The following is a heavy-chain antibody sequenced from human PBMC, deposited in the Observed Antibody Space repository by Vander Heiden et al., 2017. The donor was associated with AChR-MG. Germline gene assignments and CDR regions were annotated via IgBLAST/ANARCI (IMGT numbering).Heavy chain of an antibody. J-gene: IGHJ4*02. V-gene: IGHV3-30-3*01. CDR1: GFTCSSYA. CDR2: ISYDGSNK. CDR3: ARDLRGGSDY. Sequence: QVQLVESGGGVVQPGMSLRLSGSASGFTCSSYAMHWVRQATGKGLEWVAVISYDGSNKYYADSVKGRFTISRDNSKNTLYLQMNSLRAEDTAVYYCARDLRGGSDYWGQGTLVTVSS. D-gene: IGHD1-26*01.